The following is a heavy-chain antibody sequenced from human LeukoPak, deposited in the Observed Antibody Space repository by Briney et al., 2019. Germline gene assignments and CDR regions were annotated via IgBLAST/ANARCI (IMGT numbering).Heavy chain of an antibody. CDR3: ARDRSMVRGVYYFDY. V-gene: IGHV1-18*04. CDR1: GYTFTSYG. D-gene: IGHD3-10*01. J-gene: IGHJ4*02. CDR2: ISAYNGNT. Sequence: GASVKVSCKASGYTFTSYGISWVRQAPGQGLEWMGWISAYNGNTNYAQKLQGRVTMTTDTSTSTAYMELRSLRSDDTAVYYCARDRSMVRGVYYFDYWGQGTLVTVSS.